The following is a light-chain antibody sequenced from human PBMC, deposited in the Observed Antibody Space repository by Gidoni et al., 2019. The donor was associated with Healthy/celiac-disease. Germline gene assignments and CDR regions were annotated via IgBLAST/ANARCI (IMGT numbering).Light chain of an antibody. J-gene: IGKJ4*01. CDR1: QDISNY. CDR2: DAS. CDR3: QQYDNLPA. V-gene: IGKV1-33*01. Sequence: DIQMTQSPSSLSASVGDRVTITCQPSQDISNYLNCYQQKPGKAPKLLIYDASTLETGVPSRFSGSGSGTDFTFTISSLQPEDIATYYCQQYDNLPAFGGGTKVEIK.